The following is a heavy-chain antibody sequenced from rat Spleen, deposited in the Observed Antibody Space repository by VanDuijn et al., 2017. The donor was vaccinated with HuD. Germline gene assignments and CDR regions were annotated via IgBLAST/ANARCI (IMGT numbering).Heavy chain of an antibody. D-gene: IGHD1-6*01. CDR1: GFTFSHYD. V-gene: IGHV5-29*01. CDR2: LSYDGSKT. CDR3: TRYINHGSYYLMDA. J-gene: IGHJ4*01. Sequence: EVQLVESGGGLVQPGRSLKLSCAASGFTFSHYDMAWVRQTPKKGLEWVAFLSYDGSKTFYRDSVKGRFTISRDNAKSTLFLQMDRLRSEDTATYFCTRYINHGSYYLMDAWGQGTTVSVSS.